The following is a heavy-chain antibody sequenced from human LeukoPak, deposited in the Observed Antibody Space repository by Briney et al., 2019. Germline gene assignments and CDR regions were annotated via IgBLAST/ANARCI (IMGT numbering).Heavy chain of an antibody. Sequence: SETLSLTCAVYGGSFSGYYWSWIRQPPGKGLEWIGEINHSGSTNYNPSLKSRVTISVDTSKNQFSLKLSSVTAADTAVYYCARDRPVVVAATRYYGMDVWGQGTTVTVSS. D-gene: IGHD2-15*01. J-gene: IGHJ6*02. V-gene: IGHV4-34*01. CDR1: GGSFSGYY. CDR2: INHSGST. CDR3: ARDRPVVVAATRYYGMDV.